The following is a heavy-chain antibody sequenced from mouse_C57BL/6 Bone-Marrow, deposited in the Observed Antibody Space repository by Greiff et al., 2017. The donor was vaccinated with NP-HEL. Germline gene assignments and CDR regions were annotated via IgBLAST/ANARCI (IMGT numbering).Heavy chain of an antibody. CDR2: IDPENGDT. D-gene: IGHD2-1*01. CDR3: SSYGNPDYARDY. V-gene: IGHV14-4*01. Sequence: DVQLQESGAELVRPGASVKLSCTASGFNIKDDYMHWVKQRPEQGLEWIGWIDPENGDTEYASKFQGKATITADTSANTAYLQLSSLTTKDTAVYYCSSYGNPDYARDYWGQGTAVTVSS. J-gene: IGHJ4*01. CDR1: GFNIKDDY.